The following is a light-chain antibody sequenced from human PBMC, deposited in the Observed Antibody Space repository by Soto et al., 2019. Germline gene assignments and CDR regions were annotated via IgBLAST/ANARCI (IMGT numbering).Light chain of an antibody. CDR1: QSVSSN. Sequence: EIVMTQSPATLSVSPGERATLSCRASQSVSSNLAWYQQKPGQAPMLLIYGASTRATGIPARFSGSGSGTEFTLTISSLQSEDFAVYYCQQYNNSPRTFGQVT. V-gene: IGKV3-15*01. J-gene: IGKJ1*01. CDR2: GAS. CDR3: QQYNNSPRT.